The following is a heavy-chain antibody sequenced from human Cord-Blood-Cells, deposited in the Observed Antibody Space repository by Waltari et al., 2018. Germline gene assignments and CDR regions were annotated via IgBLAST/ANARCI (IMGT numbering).Heavy chain of an antibody. CDR3: ARVETSTVTLYYYYYGMDV. D-gene: IGHD4-4*01. J-gene: IGHJ6*02. Sequence: QVQLVQSGAEVKKPGSSVKVSCKASGGTFSSYAISWVRQAPGQGLEWMGGMIASLGTDSDARKFQGRVTITADESTSTAYMELSSLRSEDTAVYYCARVETSTVTLYYYYYGMDVWGQGTTVTVSS. CDR1: GGTFSSYA. V-gene: IGHV1-69*12. CDR2: MIASLGTD.